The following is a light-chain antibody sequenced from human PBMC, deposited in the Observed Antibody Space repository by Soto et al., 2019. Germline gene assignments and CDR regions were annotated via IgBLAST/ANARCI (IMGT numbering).Light chain of an antibody. CDR1: QSLLHRNGYNY. CDR2: LGS. CDR3: MQAVQTVPIT. J-gene: IGKJ5*01. V-gene: IGKV2-28*01. Sequence: DIVVTQSPLSLPVTPGEPASITCRSSQSLLHRNGYNYLDWYLQRPGQSPQLLIYLGSNRASEVPDRFSGSGSGTFFTLTISRVAAEDIGVYYCMQAVQTVPITFGQGTRLEIK.